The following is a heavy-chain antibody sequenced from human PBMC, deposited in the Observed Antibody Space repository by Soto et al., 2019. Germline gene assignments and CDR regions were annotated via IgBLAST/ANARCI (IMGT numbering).Heavy chain of an antibody. J-gene: IGHJ4*02. D-gene: IGHD3-16*02. V-gene: IGHV1-18*04. CDR2: ISGYNGNT. CDR1: GYTFTSFG. Sequence: QVQLVQSGAEVKKAGASVKVSCKVYGYTFTSFGISWVRQAPGQGLEWMGWISGYNGNTDYAEKFQVRVTMTTDTSTSTAHMELRSMRSSDTDNYSCARGGSDHATVDYWGQGTLVTVSS. CDR3: ARGGSDHATVDY.